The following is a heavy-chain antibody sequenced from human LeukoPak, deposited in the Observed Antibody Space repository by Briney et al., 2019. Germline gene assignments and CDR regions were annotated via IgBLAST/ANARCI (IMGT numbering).Heavy chain of an antibody. CDR1: GGSFSGYY. V-gene: IGHV4-34*01. CDR3: ARGGVWFGED. Sequence: PSETLSLTCAVYGGSFSGYYWSWIRQPPGKGLEWNGEINHSGSTNYNPSLKSRVTISVDTSKNQFSLKLSSVTAADTAVYYCARGGVWFGEDWGQGTLVTVSS. J-gene: IGHJ4*02. CDR2: INHSGST. D-gene: IGHD3-10*01.